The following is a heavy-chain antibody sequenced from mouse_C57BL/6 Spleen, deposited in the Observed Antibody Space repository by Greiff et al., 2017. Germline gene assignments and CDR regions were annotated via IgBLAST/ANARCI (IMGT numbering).Heavy chain of an antibody. V-gene: IGHV1-82*01. CDR1: GYAFSSSW. J-gene: IGHJ2*01. CDR2: IYPGDGDT. Sequence: LQQSGPELVKPGASVKISCKASGYAFSSSWMNWVKQRPGKGLEWIGRIYPGDGDTNYNGKFKGKATLTADKSSSTAYMQLSSLTSEDSAVYFCARDPYYFDYWGQGTTLTVSS. CDR3: ARDPYYFDY.